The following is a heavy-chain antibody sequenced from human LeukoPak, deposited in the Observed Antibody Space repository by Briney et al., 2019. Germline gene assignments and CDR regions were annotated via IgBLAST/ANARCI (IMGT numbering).Heavy chain of an antibody. CDR1: GCTFTSYD. V-gene: IGHV1-8*01. CDR3: ARDLGRRCSGGRCYYYYNYMDV. J-gene: IGHJ6*03. CDR2: MNPNSGNT. D-gene: IGHD2-15*01. Sequence: ASVKVSCKASGCTFTSYDINWVRQATGQGLEWMGWMNPNSGNTGYAQKLQGRVTMTTDTSTSTAYMELRSLRSDDTAVYYCARDLGRRCSGGRCYYYYNYMDVWGKGTTVTISS.